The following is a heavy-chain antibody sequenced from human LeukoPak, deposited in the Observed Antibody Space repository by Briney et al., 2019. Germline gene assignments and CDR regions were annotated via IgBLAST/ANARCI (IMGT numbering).Heavy chain of an antibody. Sequence: ASVKVSCKASGYTFTSYGISWVRQAPGQGLEWMGWISAYNGNTNYAQKLQGRVTMTTDTSTSTAYMELRSLRSDDTAVYYCARDVGGLGDSSGYYYGVDYWGQGTLVTVSS. D-gene: IGHD3-22*01. CDR1: GYTFTSYG. CDR3: ARDVGGLGDSSGYYYGVDY. V-gene: IGHV1-18*01. J-gene: IGHJ4*02. CDR2: ISAYNGNT.